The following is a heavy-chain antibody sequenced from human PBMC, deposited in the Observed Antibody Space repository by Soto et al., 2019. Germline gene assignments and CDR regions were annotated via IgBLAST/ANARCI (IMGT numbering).Heavy chain of an antibody. V-gene: IGHV2-5*02. D-gene: IGHD3-3*01. J-gene: IGHJ6*02. Sequence: QITLKESGPTLVKPTQTLTLTCTFSGFSLSTSEVGVGWIRQPPGKALEWLALIYWDDDKRYSPSLRSRLTXTXXASNNQVVLTVTTMDPVDTATDYCARSVRPRIFSVWGQGTTVTVSS. CDR1: GFSLSTSEVG. CDR3: ARSVRPRIFSV. CDR2: IYWDDDK.